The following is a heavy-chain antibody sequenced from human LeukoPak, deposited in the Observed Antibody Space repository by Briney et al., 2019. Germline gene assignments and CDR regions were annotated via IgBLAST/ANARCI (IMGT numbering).Heavy chain of an antibody. CDR3: ARGPYSYDSSGAFDI. V-gene: IGHV4-61*02. CDR2: ISSSGST. Sequence: SETLSLTCTVSGDSISSGDYYWSWIRQPAGKGLEWIGRISSSGSTNYNPSLKSRVTISVDTSKNQFSLKLSSMTAADTAVYFCARGPYSYDSSGAFDIWGQGTMVTVSS. J-gene: IGHJ3*02. CDR1: GDSISSGDYY. D-gene: IGHD3-22*01.